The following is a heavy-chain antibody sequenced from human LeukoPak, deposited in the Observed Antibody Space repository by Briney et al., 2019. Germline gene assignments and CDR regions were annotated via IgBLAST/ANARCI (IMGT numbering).Heavy chain of an antibody. V-gene: IGHV3-23*01. Sequence: GGSLRLYCAASGFTFSSYAMSWVGQAPVQGLERVSAISGSGGSTYYADSVKGRFTISRDNSKNTLYLQMNSLRAEDTAVYYCAKEGYCSSTSCYRPRPFDYWGQGTLVTVSS. CDR3: AKEGYCSSTSCYRPRPFDY. J-gene: IGHJ4*02. CDR2: ISGSGGST. D-gene: IGHD2-2*01. CDR1: GFTFSSYA.